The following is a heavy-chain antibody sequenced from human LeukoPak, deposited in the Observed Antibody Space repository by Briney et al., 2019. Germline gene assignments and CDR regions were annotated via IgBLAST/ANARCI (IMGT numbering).Heavy chain of an antibody. Sequence: SETLSLTCTVSGGSINSYYWSWIRQPPGKGLEWIGEINDSGNTNCNPSLKSRVTIPTDTPKNQFSLKLSSMTAADTAVYYCARERYGDSGSDYWGQGTLVTVSS. CDR2: INDSGNT. CDR1: GGSINSYY. CDR3: ARERYGDSGSDY. D-gene: IGHD4-17*01. V-gene: IGHV4-34*01. J-gene: IGHJ4*02.